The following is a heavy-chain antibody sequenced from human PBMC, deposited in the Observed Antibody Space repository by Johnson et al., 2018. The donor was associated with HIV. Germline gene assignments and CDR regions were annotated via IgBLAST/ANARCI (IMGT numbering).Heavy chain of an antibody. D-gene: IGHD4-11*01. CDR1: GFTFSTYA. CDR2: ISYDGNTK. J-gene: IGHJ3*02. Sequence: QVQLVESGGGVVQPGRSLRLSCAASGFTFSTYAVHWVRQAPGKGLEWVAVISYDGNTKYYADSVKGLFTISRDNSKKTLYLRMNSLRAEDTAVYYCARDNEVTNAFDIWGQGTMVTVSS. V-gene: IGHV3-30*04. CDR3: ARDNEVTNAFDI.